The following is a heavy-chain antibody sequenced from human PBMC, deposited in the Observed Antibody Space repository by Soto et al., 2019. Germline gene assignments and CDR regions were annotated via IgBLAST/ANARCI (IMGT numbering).Heavy chain of an antibody. CDR2: IGSSSSYT. V-gene: IGHV3-11*06. CDR1: GFTFSDYY. Sequence: LRLSCAASGFTFSDYYMSWIRQAPGKGLEWVSYIGSSSSYTNYADSVKGRFTISRDNAKNSPYLQMNSLRAEDTAVYYCARDGQWEPDAFDIWGQGTMVTVSS. J-gene: IGHJ3*02. D-gene: IGHD1-26*01. CDR3: ARDGQWEPDAFDI.